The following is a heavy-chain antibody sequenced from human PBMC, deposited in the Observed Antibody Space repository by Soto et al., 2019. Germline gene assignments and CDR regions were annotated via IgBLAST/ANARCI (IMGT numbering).Heavy chain of an antibody. CDR1: GGSISSGGYY. CDR3: ARGYGDYTRSDGYYFDY. D-gene: IGHD4-17*01. J-gene: IGHJ4*02. V-gene: IGHV4-31*03. CDR2: IYYSGST. Sequence: QVQLQESGPGLVKPSQTLSLTCTVSGGSISSGGYYWSWIRQHPGKGLEWIGYIYYSGSTYYNPALKRRVTISVDTSKNQSSLQLSSVTAADTAVYYCARGYGDYTRSDGYYFDYWGQGTLVTVSS.